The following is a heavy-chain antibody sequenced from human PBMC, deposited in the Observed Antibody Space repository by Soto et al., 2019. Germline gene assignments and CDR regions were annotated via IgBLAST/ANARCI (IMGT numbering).Heavy chain of an antibody. Sequence: SETLSLTCTVSGGSISSYYWSWIRQPPGKGLEWIGYIYYSGSTNYNPPLKSRVTISVDTSKNQFSLKLSSVTAADTAVYYCARENSSSWKNYYYYYYMDVWGKGTTVTVSS. CDR2: IYYSGST. CDR1: GGSISSYY. CDR3: ARENSSSWKNYYYYYYMDV. D-gene: IGHD6-13*01. V-gene: IGHV4-59*01. J-gene: IGHJ6*03.